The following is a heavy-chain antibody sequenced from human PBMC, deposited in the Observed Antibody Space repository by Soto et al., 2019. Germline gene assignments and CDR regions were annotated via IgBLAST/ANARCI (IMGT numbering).Heavy chain of an antibody. D-gene: IGHD3-10*01. Sequence: EVQLEESGGGLVQPGGSLRLSCAASGFTFGVYWMSWVRQAPWKGLEWLGTIKWDAREKKYVDSVKGRFTISRDNAKNSLYLQMDSLRAVDTAVYYWAIDLGYGSGTSVNHYIDYWGHGTLVTVSS. CDR1: GFTFGVYW. J-gene: IGHJ4*01. V-gene: IGHV3-7*01. CDR2: IKWDAREK. CDR3: AIDLGYGSGTSVNHYIDY.